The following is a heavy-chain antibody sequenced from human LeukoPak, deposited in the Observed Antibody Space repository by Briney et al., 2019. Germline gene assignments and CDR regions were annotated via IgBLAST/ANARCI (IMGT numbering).Heavy chain of an antibody. CDR1: GDSIRSGTSY. J-gene: IGHJ5*01. CDR2: IYYTGHT. D-gene: IGHD4-11*01. Sequence: SETLSLTCSVSGDSIRSGTSYWGWIRQTPGKGLEWIGSIYYTGHTAYNPSLKSRLTISVDTSKNQFSLNLNSVTAADTAFYYCVRNHSNYFTFDWWGQGTLVIVSS. CDR3: VRNHSNYFTFDW. V-gene: IGHV4-39*01.